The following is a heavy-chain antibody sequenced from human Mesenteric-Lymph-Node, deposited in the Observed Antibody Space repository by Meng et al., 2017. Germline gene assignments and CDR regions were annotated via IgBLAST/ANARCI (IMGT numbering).Heavy chain of an antibody. CDR1: GGSSDSVGYY. Sequence: VELEEQGQVMVGRKQPLSLTDTVSGGSSDSVGYYWSCIRQHPGKGLEWIGYIHSSGSTYSNPSLRSRLTISVATSKTPFSLKLSSVTAADTDVYYCARASYGSGSPLGESWFDPWGQGTLVTVSS. J-gene: IGHJ5*02. V-gene: IGHV4-31*03. CDR3: ARASYGSGSPLGESWFDP. CDR2: IHSSGST. D-gene: IGHD3-10*01.